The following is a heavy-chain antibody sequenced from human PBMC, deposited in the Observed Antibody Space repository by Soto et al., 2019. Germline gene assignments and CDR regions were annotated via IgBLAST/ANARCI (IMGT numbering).Heavy chain of an antibody. CDR2: IFPSGTT. CDR3: ARSREFDY. Sequence: LSLTCGVSGGSLSGATYSWNWIRQPPGKGLEWIGYIFPSGTTYYNPSLKSRVTISIDVAKNQFSLSLRSLTAADTAVYYCARSREFDYWSQGTLVTVSS. J-gene: IGHJ4*02. CDR1: GGSLSGATYS. V-gene: IGHV4-30-2*01.